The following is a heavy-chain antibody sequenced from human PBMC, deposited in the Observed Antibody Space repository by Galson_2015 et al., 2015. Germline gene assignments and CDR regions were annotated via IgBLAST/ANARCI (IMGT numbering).Heavy chain of an antibody. D-gene: IGHD6-19*01. V-gene: IGHV4-4*02. CDR1: GGSISRSNW. Sequence: LSLTCAVSGGSISRSNWWSWVRQPPGKGLEWIGEIYHSGSTNYNPSLQSRVTISVDKSKNQFSLKLSSVTAADTAVYYCARGAQWLATGYYFDYWGQGTLVTVSS. CDR3: ARGAQWLATGYYFDY. J-gene: IGHJ4*02. CDR2: IYHSGST.